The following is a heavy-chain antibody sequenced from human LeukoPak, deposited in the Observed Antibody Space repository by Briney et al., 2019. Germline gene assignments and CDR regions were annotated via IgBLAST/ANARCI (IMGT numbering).Heavy chain of an antibody. CDR2: INPSGGST. D-gene: IGHD6-19*01. CDR1: GYIFTSYF. V-gene: IGHV1-46*01. Sequence: VASVKVSCKASGYIFTSYFMHWVRQAPGQGLEWMGLINPSGGSTRYAQKFQGRVTMTRDMSTSTVYMELSSLRSEDTAVYYCARAAGRIAVAVHPPYYFDYWGQGTLVTVSS. J-gene: IGHJ4*02. CDR3: ARAAGRIAVAVHPPYYFDY.